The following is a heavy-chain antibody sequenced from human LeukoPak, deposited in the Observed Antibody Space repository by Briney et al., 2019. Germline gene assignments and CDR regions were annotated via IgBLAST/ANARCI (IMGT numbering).Heavy chain of an antibody. CDR1: GDSLGIHK. CDR2: ISSSGSA. CDR3: AREWSGFDF. V-gene: IGHV4-59*11. Sequence: SETLSLTCSVSGDSLGIHKWSWIRQPPGKGLEWIAHISSSGSAIYNPSLMSRVSMSVDTSKNQFSLRLTSVTAADTAVYYCAREWSGFDFWGQGTTVTVSS. D-gene: IGHD2-15*01. J-gene: IGHJ3*01.